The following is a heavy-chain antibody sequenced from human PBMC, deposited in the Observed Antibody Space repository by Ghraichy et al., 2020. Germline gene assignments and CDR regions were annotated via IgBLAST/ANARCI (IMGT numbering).Heavy chain of an antibody. Sequence: SETLSLTCTVSGGSISSYYWSWIRQPPGKGLEWIGYIYYSGSTNYNPSLKSRVTISVDTSKNQFSLKLSSVTAADTAVYYCARRTDYDDAFDIWGQGTMVTVSS. CDR3: ARRTDYDDAFDI. CDR2: IYYSGST. V-gene: IGHV4-59*01. D-gene: IGHD4-17*01. J-gene: IGHJ3*02. CDR1: GGSISSYY.